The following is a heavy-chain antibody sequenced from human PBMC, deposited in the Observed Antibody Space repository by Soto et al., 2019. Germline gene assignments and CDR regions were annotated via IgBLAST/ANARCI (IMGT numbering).Heavy chain of an antibody. Sequence: VQLQESGPGLVKPSETLSLTCTVSGGSISSYYWSWIRQPPGKGLEWIGYIYYSGSTNYNPSLKSRVTISVDTSKSQFSLKLSSVTAADTAVYYCAGVNYDFWSGYHRYYYYYMDVWGKGTTVTVSS. D-gene: IGHD3-3*01. J-gene: IGHJ6*03. V-gene: IGHV4-59*01. CDR2: IYYSGST. CDR1: GGSISSYY. CDR3: AGVNYDFWSGYHRYYYYYMDV.